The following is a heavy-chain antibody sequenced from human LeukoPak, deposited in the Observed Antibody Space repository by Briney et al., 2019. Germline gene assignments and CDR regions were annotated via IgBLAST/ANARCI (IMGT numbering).Heavy chain of an antibody. CDR1: GFTFSSYA. CDR3: AKEGEEMAAFDY. Sequence: GGSLRLSCAVSGFTFSSYAMHWVRQAPGKGLEWVAFIRYDGSNKYYADSVKGRFTISRDNSKNSLYLQMNSLRTEDTALYYCAKEGEEMAAFDYWGQGTLVTVSS. D-gene: IGHD5-24*01. J-gene: IGHJ4*02. CDR2: IRYDGSNK. V-gene: IGHV3-30*02.